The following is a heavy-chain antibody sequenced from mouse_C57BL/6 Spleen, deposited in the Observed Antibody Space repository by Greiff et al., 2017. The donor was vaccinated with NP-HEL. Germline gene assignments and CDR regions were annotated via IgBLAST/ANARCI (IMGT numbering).Heavy chain of an antibody. Sequence: VQLQQSGAELVRPGASVKLSCTASGFNIKDYYMHWVKQRPEQGLEWIGRIDPSDCAPSSAPQFPCPSPLTADTSSTPAYLQLSSLTSEDTAVYYCTTYYYSPDWYFDVWGTGTTVTVSS. V-gene: IGHV14-1*01. CDR1: GFNIKDYY. D-gene: IGHD2-12*01. CDR2: IDPSDCAP. J-gene: IGHJ1*03. CDR3: TTYYYSPDWYFDV.